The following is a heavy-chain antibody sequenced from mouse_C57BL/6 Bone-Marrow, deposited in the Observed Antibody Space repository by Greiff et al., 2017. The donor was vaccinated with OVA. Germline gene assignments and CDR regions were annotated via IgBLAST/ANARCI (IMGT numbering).Heavy chain of an antibody. CDR1: GFNIKDYY. J-gene: IGHJ2*01. D-gene: IGHD1-1*01. Sequence: EVQLRESGAELVKPGASVKLSCTASGFNIKDYYMHWVKQRTEQGLEWIGRIDPEDGEPKYAPKFQGKATITADTSSNTAYLQLSSLTSEDTAVYYCATTVVDFDYWGQGTTLTVSS. V-gene: IGHV14-2*01. CDR2: IDPEDGEP. CDR3: ATTVVDFDY.